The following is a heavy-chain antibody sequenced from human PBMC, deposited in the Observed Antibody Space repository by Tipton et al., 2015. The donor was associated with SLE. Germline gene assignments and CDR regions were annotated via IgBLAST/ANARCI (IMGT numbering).Heavy chain of an antibody. D-gene: IGHD2-2*02. V-gene: IGHV4-38-2*02. CDR3: TRGGCSSNSCYTGAFDI. CDR2: MHHNGST. J-gene: IGHJ3*02. CDR1: LYSIGSGFY. Sequence: TLSLTCTVSLYSIGSGFYWDWVRRPPGKGLEWIATMHHNGSTYYNPSLRSRVTISVDTSKNQFSLKLSSVTAADTAVYYCTRGGCSSNSCYTGAFDIWGQGTMVTVSS.